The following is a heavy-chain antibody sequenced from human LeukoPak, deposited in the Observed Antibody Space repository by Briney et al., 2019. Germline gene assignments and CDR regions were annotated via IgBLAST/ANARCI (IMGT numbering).Heavy chain of an antibody. CDR3: ARDPFPVTRNYYFDY. CDR2: IRFDGSNK. V-gene: IGHV3-30*02. J-gene: IGHJ4*02. Sequence: QPGGSLRLSCAASGFTFSSYAMSWVRQAPGKGLEWVAYIRFDGSNKYSADSVKGRCTISRDNSKNTLYLQINSLRAEDTAVYYCARDPFPVTRNYYFDYWGQGTLVTVSS. D-gene: IGHD4-17*01. CDR1: GFTFSSYA.